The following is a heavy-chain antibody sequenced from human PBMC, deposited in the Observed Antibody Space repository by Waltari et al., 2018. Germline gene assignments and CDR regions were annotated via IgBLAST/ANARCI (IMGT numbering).Heavy chain of an antibody. Sequence: QVQLVQSGAEVKKPGSSVKVSCKASGGTFSSYAISWVRQAPGQGLEWMGGIIPIFGTANYAQKCQGRVTITTDESTSTAYMELSSLRSEDTAVYYCARDKMATIERHDAFDIWGQGTMVTVSS. D-gene: IGHD5-12*01. J-gene: IGHJ3*02. CDR2: IIPIFGTA. V-gene: IGHV1-69*05. CDR1: GGTFSSYA. CDR3: ARDKMATIERHDAFDI.